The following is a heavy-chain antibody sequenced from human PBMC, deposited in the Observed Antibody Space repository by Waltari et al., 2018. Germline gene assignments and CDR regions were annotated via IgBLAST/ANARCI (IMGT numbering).Heavy chain of an antibody. Sequence: EVQLVETGGGLIQPGGSLRLSCAASGFTVTSNYMSWVRQAPGKGLEWVSVIYSGGSTYYADSVKGRFTISRDNSKNTLYLQMNSLRAEDTAVYYCAREGSGYMVDYWGQGTLVTVSS. J-gene: IGHJ4*02. D-gene: IGHD3-22*01. V-gene: IGHV3-53*02. CDR2: IYSGGST. CDR1: GFTVTSNY. CDR3: AREGSGYMVDY.